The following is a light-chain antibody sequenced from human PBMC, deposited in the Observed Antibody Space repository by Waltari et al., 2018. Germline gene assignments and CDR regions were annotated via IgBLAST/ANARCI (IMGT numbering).Light chain of an antibody. CDR2: WAS. J-gene: IGKJ1*01. CDR3: QQYYSTPPT. Sequence: DIVMTQSPDSLAVSLGERATINCKSSQDVLYSSNNKNYLAWYQQKPGQPPKLLICWASIRECGVPDRFSGRGSGTDFTLTISSLQAEDVAVYYCQQYYSTPPTFGQGTKVEIK. V-gene: IGKV4-1*01. CDR1: QDVLYSSNNKNY.